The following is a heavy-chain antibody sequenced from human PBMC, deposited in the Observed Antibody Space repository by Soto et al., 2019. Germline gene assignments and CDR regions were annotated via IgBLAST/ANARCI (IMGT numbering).Heavy chain of an antibody. CDR3: KARDY. CDR2: IFSGGST. V-gene: IGHV3-53*04. CDR1: EFSVSDNY. Sequence: EVQLVESGGGLVLPGGSLRLAYAASEFSVSDNYMNWVRQAPGKGLEWVAVIFSGGSTNYADSVKGRFTISRLKSENTLYLQMSRLRPEDTAVYFCKARDYWGRGTLVTVSS. J-gene: IGHJ4*02.